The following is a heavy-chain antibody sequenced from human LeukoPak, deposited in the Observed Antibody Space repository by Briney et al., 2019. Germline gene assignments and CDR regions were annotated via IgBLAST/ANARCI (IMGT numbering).Heavy chain of an antibody. J-gene: IGHJ6*03. CDR3: AGAYYYDSSGYYGNYYYYYYMDV. D-gene: IGHD3-22*01. CDR1: GGSFSGYY. Sequence: SETLSLTCAVYGGSFSGYYWSWIRQPPGKGLEWIGEINHSGSTNYNPSLKSRVTISVDTSKNQFSLKLSSVTAADTAVYYCAGAYYYDSSGYYGNYYYYYYMDVWGKGTTVTISS. CDR2: INHSGST. V-gene: IGHV4-34*01.